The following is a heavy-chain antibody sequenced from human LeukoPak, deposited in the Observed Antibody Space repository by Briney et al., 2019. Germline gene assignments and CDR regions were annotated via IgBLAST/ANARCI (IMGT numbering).Heavy chain of an antibody. Sequence: PSETLSLTCTVSGGSISSYYWSWIRQPPGKGLEWIGIIYYSGSTKNNPSLKSRVTISVDTSKNQFSLKLSSVTAADTAVYYCARKVAGIQLFDYWGQGTLVTVSS. D-gene: IGHD5-18*01. CDR2: IYYSGST. V-gene: IGHV4-59*01. CDR3: ARKVAGIQLFDY. CDR1: GGSISSYY. J-gene: IGHJ4*02.